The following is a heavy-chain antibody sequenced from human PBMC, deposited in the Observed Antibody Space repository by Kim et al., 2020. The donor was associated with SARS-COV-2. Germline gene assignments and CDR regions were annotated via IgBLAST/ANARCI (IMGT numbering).Heavy chain of an antibody. J-gene: IGHJ4*02. CDR3: ARESIRLGDLSTLSFDC. Sequence: LRSRVTISVDTSKNQFSLKLSSVTAADTSVYYCARESIRLGDLSTLSFDCWGQGTLVTVSS. D-gene: IGHD3-16*02. V-gene: IGHV4-39*01.